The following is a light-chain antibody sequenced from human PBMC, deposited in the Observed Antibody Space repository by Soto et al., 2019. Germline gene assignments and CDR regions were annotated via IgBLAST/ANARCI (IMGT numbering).Light chain of an antibody. CDR2: RAS. CDR1: QSLSGN. V-gene: IGKV3-15*01. CDR3: QQYNNWPRT. Sequence: EIVMTQSPATLSVSPGERVTLSCRASQSLSGNLAWYQQNPGLAPRLLINRASTRATGIPARFSGSGSETEFTLTISSLPSEDFAVYYCQQYNNWPRTFGQGTKVEIK. J-gene: IGKJ1*01.